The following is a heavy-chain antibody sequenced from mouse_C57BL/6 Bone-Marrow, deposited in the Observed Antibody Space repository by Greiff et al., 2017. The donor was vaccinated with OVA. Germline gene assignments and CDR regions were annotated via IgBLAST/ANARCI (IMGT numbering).Heavy chain of an antibody. CDR3: ARVYYGSSPYYAMDY. Sequence: EVQLVESGGDLVKPGGSLKLSCAASGFTFSSYGMSWVRQTPDKRLEWVATISSGGSYTYYPDSVKGRFTISRDNAKNTLYQQMSSLKSEDTAMYYCARVYYGSSPYYAMDYWGQGTSVTVSS. J-gene: IGHJ4*01. CDR2: ISSGGSYT. CDR1: GFTFSSYG. V-gene: IGHV5-6*01. D-gene: IGHD1-1*01.